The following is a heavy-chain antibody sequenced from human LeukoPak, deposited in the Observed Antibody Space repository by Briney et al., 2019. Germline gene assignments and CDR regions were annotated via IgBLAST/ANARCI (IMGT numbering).Heavy chain of an antibody. CDR1: GGTFSSYA. Sequence: ASVKVSCKASGGTFSSYAISWVRQAPGQGLEWMGGIIPIFGTANYAQKFQGRVTITADESTSTAYMELSSPRSEDTAVYYCARTVAGPGAFDIWGQGTMVTVSS. V-gene: IGHV1-69*01. J-gene: IGHJ3*02. D-gene: IGHD6-19*01. CDR2: IIPIFGTA. CDR3: ARTVAGPGAFDI.